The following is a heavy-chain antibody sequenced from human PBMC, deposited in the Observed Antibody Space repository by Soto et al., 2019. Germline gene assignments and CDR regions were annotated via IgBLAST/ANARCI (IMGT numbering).Heavy chain of an antibody. J-gene: IGHJ6*02. CDR3: ARVPVSMVRGYGMDV. CDR1: GFTFNDYY. CDR2: ISSSGPYT. V-gene: IGHV3-11*06. Sequence: QVHLVESGGGLVKPGGSLRLSCAASGFTFNDYYMSWVRQAPGKGLEWVSYISSSGPYTKYGDAVKGRFTISRDNAKNSLYLQMSSLRVEDTAVYYCARVPVSMVRGYGMDVGCQGTTVTVSS. D-gene: IGHD3-10*01.